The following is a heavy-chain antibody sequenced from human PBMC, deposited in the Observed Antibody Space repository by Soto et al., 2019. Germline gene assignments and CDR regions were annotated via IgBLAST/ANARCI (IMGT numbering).Heavy chain of an antibody. J-gene: IGHJ5*02. CDR3: ARHKFQGTIFGVVSNWFDP. Sequence: SETLSLTCTVSGGSISSSSYYWGWIRQPPGKGLEWIGSIYYSGSTYYNPSLKSRVTISVDTSKNQFSLKLSSVTAADTAVYYCARHKFQGTIFGVVSNWFDPWGQGTLVTVSS. CDR2: IYYSGST. CDR1: GGSISSSSYY. D-gene: IGHD3-3*01. V-gene: IGHV4-39*01.